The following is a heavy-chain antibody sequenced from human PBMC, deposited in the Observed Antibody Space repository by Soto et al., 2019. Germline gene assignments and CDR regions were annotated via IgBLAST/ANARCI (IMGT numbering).Heavy chain of an antibody. D-gene: IGHD7-27*01. V-gene: IGHV3-30*18. J-gene: IGHJ6*02. Sequence: QVQLVECGGGVVQPGRSLRLSCAASGFTFPRLGMHWVRQAPGKGLEWVALITYEGSQIYYADAVKGRFTISRDNGDNTLSLQMDNLRTEDTATYFCAKGRGEMNWANYYGLDVWGQGTTVTVSS. CDR1: GFTFPRLG. CDR3: AKGRGEMNWANYYGLDV. CDR2: ITYEGSQI.